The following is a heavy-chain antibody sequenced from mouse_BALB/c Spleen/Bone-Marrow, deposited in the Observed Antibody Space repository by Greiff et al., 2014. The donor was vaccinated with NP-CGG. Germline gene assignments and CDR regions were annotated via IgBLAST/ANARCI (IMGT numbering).Heavy chain of an antibody. CDR3: TRYGNSHYYAMDC. CDR1: GYTFTSYW. J-gene: IGHJ4*01. Sequence: QVQLQQPGAELVRPGASVKLSCRASGYTFTSYWINWVKQRPGQGLEWIGNIYPSDSYTNYNQRFKDKATLTVDKSSSTAHMQLSSPTSEDSAVYYCTRYGNSHYYAMDCWGQGTSVTVSS. CDR2: IYPSDSYT. D-gene: IGHD1-1*01. V-gene: IGHV1-69*02.